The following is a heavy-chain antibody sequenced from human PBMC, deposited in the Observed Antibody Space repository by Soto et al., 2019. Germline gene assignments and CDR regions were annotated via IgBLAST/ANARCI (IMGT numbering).Heavy chain of an antibody. CDR3: ARLEVLWFGESSPFDY. CDR2: IYYSGST. J-gene: IGHJ4*02. D-gene: IGHD3-10*01. V-gene: IGHV4-39*01. Sequence: SETLSLTCTVSGGSISSSSYYWGWIRQPPGKGLEWIGSIYYSGSTYYNPSLKSRVTISVDTSKNQFSLKLSSVTAADTAVYYCARLEVLWFGESSPFDYWGQGTLVTVSS. CDR1: GGSISSSSYY.